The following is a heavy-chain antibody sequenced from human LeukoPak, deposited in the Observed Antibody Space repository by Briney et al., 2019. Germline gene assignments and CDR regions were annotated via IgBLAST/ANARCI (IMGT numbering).Heavy chain of an antibody. J-gene: IGHJ6*02. D-gene: IGHD2-15*01. CDR1: GGSIDSTNW. Sequence: SETLSLTCDVSGGSIDSTNWWNWVRQPPGKGLEWIGEIHHDGRINYNPSLKSRVTLSVDKSKNQFSLRLNSVTAADTAVYYCARVLVGYCSGGSCKNYYGMDVWGQGTTVTVSS. CDR2: IHHDGRI. V-gene: IGHV4/OR15-8*01. CDR3: ARVLVGYCSGGSCKNYYGMDV.